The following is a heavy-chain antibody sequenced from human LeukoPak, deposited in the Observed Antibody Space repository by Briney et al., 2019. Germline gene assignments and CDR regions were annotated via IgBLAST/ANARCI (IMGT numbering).Heavy chain of an antibody. CDR3: ASGGKYCTGGACYGD. CDR2: IYSGGAT. D-gene: IGHD2-8*02. Sequence: GGSLRLSCAASGFIFSDDYISWVRQTPGQGLEWVSVIYSGGATFYADSVKGRFTISRDNSKNTVHPQMNSLRAEDTAVYYCASGGKYCTGGACYGDWGQGTLVTVSS. CDR1: GFIFSDDY. J-gene: IGHJ4*02. V-gene: IGHV3-53*01.